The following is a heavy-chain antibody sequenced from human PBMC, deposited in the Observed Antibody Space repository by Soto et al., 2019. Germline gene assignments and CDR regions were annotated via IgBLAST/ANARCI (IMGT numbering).Heavy chain of an antibody. CDR2: IYYSGST. CDR1: GGSISSGDYY. Sequence: PSETLSLTCTVSGGSISSGDYYWSWIRQPPGKGLEWIGYIYYSGSTYYNPSLKSRVTISVDRSKNRFSLNLNSVTAADTAVYYWAREIRPFTWTHLNWFAPGGQETLVPVSP. CDR3: AREIRPFTWTHLNWFAP. D-gene: IGHD3-10*01. V-gene: IGHV4-30-4*01. J-gene: IGHJ5*02.